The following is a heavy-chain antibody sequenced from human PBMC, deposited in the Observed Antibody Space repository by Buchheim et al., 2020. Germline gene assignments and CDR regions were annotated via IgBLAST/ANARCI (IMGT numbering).Heavy chain of an antibody. CDR1: GFTFSSYW. Sequence: EVQLVESGGGLVQPGGSLRLSCAASGFTFSSYWMHWARQAPGKGLVGVSRINSDGSSTSYADSVKGRFTISRDNAKNTLYLQMNSLRAEDTAVYYCARNRDYGDFTYYYYYGMDVWGQGTT. D-gene: IGHD4-17*01. CDR3: ARNRDYGDFTYYYYYGMDV. V-gene: IGHV3-74*01. J-gene: IGHJ6*02. CDR2: INSDGSST.